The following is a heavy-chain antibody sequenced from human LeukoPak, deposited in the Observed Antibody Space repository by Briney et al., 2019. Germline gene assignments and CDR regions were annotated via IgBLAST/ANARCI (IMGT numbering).Heavy chain of an antibody. V-gene: IGHV4-39*01. D-gene: IGHD6-25*01. CDR2: IYYSGST. CDR3: ARLRQQRTFDY. CDR1: GGSISSSSYY. Sequence: SETLSLTCTVSGGSISSSSYYWGWIRQPPGKGLEGSGSIYYSGSTYYNPSLKSRVTISVDTSKNQFSLKLSSVTAADTAVYYCARLRQQRTFDYWGQGTLVTISS. J-gene: IGHJ4*02.